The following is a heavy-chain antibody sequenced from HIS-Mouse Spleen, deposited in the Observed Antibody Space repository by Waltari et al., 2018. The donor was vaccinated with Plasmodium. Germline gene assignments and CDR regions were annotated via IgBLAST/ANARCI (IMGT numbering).Heavy chain of an antibody. CDR2: IKQYGSEK. V-gene: IGHV3-7*01. D-gene: IGHD6-19*01. CDR1: GFTFRRYW. J-gene: IGHJ4*02. CDR3: ARDPPYSSGWYYFDY. Sequence: EVQLVESGGGLVQPGGSLRLSCAASGFTFRRYWMSWVRLAPGKGLEWVANIKQYGSEKYYVDSVKGRFTISRDNAKNSLYLQMNSLRAEDTAVYYCARDPPYSSGWYYFDYWGQGTLVTVSS.